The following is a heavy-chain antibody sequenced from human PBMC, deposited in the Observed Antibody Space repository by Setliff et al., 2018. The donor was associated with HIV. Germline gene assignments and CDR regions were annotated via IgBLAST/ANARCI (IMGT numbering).Heavy chain of an antibody. Sequence: GGSLRLSCAASGFTFSSYWMSWVRQAPGKGLEWVGHIKSKTDGGTTDYAAPVKGRFTISRDDSKNTLYLQMNSLKTEDTAVYYCTAALQQQVVRWFDPWGQGTLVTVSS. J-gene: IGHJ5*02. CDR2: IKSKTDGGTT. CDR1: GFTFSSYW. V-gene: IGHV3-15*01. D-gene: IGHD6-13*01. CDR3: TAALQQQVVRWFDP.